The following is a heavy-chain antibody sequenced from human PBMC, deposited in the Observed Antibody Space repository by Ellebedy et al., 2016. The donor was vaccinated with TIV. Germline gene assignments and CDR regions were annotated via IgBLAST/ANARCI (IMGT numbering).Heavy chain of an antibody. J-gene: IGHJ3*02. V-gene: IGHV1-58*01. CDR3: ATEGRPSDAFDI. CDR2: IVVGSGNT. CDR1: GFTSLSST. Sequence: AASVKVSCKASGFTSLSSTVQWVRQARGQRLEWIGWIVVGSGNTNYPQRFQERLTITRDMSTSTAYMELSSLRSEDTAVYYCATEGRPSDAFDIWGQGTLVTVSS.